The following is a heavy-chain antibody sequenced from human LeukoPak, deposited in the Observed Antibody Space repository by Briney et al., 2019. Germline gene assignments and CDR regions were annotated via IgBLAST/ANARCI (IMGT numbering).Heavy chain of an antibody. V-gene: IGHV3-23*01. CDR3: AKDRGYTGYDSGGIEF. J-gene: IGHJ4*02. CDR2: ISYGDGTA. Sequence: SGGSLRLSCAASGFTFRNYAMNWVRQSPGKGLEWVASISYGDGTAFYAGSVKGRFIVSRDNSRSTLNLQMASLRAEDTAIYYCAKDRGYTGYDSGGIEFWGQGTLVTVSS. CDR1: GFTFRNYA. D-gene: IGHD5-12*01.